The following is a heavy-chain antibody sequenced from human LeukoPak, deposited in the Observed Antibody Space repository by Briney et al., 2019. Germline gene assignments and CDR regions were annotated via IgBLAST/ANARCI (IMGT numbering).Heavy chain of an antibody. Sequence: GGSLRLSCAASGFTLCNYGISCVRQASGEGGEWVSVIYGRGVSTYYTDSVKGRLTISRYNSKNTLYLQMTSQKAEDTAVYYCAKEPFGGYNGEFDYWVQGTLVTVSS. CDR2: IYGRGVST. V-gene: IGHV3-23*01. J-gene: IGHJ4*02. D-gene: IGHD5-24*01. CDR3: AKEPFGGYNGEFDY. CDR1: GFTLCNYG.